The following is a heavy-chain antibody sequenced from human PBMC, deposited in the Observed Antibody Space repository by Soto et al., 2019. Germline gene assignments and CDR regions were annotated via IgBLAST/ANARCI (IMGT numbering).Heavy chain of an antibody. CDR1: GGTFSSYA. CDR2: IIPIFGTA. Sequence: GASVKVSCKASGGTFSSYAISWVRQAPGQGLEWMGGIIPIFGTANYAQKFQGRVTITADESTSTAYMELSSLRSEDTAVYYCARDMGHYDYVWGSYRYFPLDYWGQGTLVTVSS. CDR3: ARDMGHYDYVWGSYRYFPLDY. J-gene: IGHJ4*02. D-gene: IGHD3-16*02. V-gene: IGHV1-69*13.